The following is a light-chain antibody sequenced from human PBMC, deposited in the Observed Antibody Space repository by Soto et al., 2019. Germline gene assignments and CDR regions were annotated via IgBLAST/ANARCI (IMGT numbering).Light chain of an antibody. V-gene: IGLV2-14*01. J-gene: IGLJ1*01. Sequence: QSALTQPASVSGSPGQSITISCTGTSSDVGGYNYVSWYQQHPGKAPKLIIYEVSNRPSGVSNRFSGSKSGKTASLTISGLQAEDEADYYCNSYTSKSTGVFGTGTKLTVL. CDR1: SSDVGGYNY. CDR3: NSYTSKSTGV. CDR2: EVS.